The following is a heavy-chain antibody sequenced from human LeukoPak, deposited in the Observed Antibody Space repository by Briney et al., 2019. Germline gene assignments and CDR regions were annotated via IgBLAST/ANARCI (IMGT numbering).Heavy chain of an antibody. CDR2: ISAYNGNT. CDR3: AGDQGLRSPGYFDY. CDR1: GYTFTSYG. D-gene: IGHD4-17*01. J-gene: IGHJ4*02. V-gene: IGHV1-18*01. Sequence: ASVKLSCKASGYTFTSYGISWVRQPPGQGLGWMGGISAYNGNTNYEQKLQGRVTMTTDTSTTTASMDLRSLRSDDTAVYDCAGDQGLRSPGYFDYWGQGTLVTVSS.